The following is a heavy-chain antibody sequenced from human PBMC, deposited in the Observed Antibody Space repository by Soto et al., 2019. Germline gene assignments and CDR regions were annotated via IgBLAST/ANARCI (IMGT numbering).Heavy chain of an antibody. Sequence: QMQLVQSGAEVKKPGSSARVSCKATGHIVTSYYVHWARQVPGQERECTGVIAPAGGRTTYALRCQGRVTWNTDTSTMTVHMERSSPEAEDTYEYYSAGGAVGLVSRWLGMDVWGQGTMVTVSS. V-gene: IGHV1-46*01. J-gene: IGHJ6*02. CDR3: AGGAVGLVSRWLGMDV. CDR2: IAPAGGRT. D-gene: IGHD2-15*01. CDR1: GHIVTSYY.